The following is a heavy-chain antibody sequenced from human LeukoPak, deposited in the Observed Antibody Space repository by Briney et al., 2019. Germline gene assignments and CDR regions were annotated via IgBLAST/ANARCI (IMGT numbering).Heavy chain of an antibody. CDR3: ARGTMDHSSSWRFDP. D-gene: IGHD6-13*01. CDR2: IYYSGST. Sequence: SETLSLTCTVSGGSISSSSYYWGWIRQPPGKGLEWIGSIYYSGSTYYNPSLKSRVTISVDTSKNQFSLKLSSVTAADTAVYYCARGTMDHSSSWRFDPWGQGTLVTVSS. J-gene: IGHJ5*02. V-gene: IGHV4-39*07. CDR1: GGSISSSSYY.